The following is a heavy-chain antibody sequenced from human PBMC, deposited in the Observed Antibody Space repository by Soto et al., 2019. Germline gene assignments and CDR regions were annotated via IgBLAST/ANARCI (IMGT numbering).Heavy chain of an antibody. CDR3: ARHHGPSTSENGFDP. CDR1: GYTIFTYV. CDR2: ISTYSGDT. J-gene: IGHJ5*02. Sequence: QVHLVQSGVEVKTPGASVKVSCQASGYTIFTYVISWVRQAPGQGLELMGWISTYSGDTKHAQKFPGRVTITTDTSTTPAYMELSSLRSDDTAVNYCARHHGPSTSENGFDPWGQGTLVTVSS. V-gene: IGHV1-18*01. D-gene: IGHD4-17*01.